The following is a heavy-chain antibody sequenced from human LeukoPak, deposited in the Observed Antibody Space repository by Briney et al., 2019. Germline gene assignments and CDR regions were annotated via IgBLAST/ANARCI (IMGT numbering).Heavy chain of an antibody. J-gene: IGHJ4*02. CDR3: ARKRPIYGPIEIPRDFDY. Sequence: SSETLSLTCTVSGGSINNGGYYWSWIRQHPGKGLEWIGYIYYSGSSYYNPSLKSRVTISVDMSKNQFSLKLSSVTAADTAVYYCARKRPIYGPIEIPRDFDYWGQGTLVTVSS. CDR2: IYYSGSS. CDR1: GGSINNGGYY. V-gene: IGHV4-30-4*01. D-gene: IGHD3-9*01.